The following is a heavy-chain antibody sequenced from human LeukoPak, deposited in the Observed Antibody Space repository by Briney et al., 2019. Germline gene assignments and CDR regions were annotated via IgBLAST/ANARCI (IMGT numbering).Heavy chain of an antibody. J-gene: IGHJ5*02. V-gene: IGHV3-48*01. CDR1: GFTFSSYS. CDR3: ARDKDVDTAMVPFDP. CDR2: ISSSSSTI. D-gene: IGHD5-18*01. Sequence: PGGSLRLSCAASGFTFSSYSVNWVRQAPGKGLEWVSYISSSSSTIYYADSVKGRFTISRDNAKNSLYLQMNSLRAEDTAVYYCARDKDVDTAMVPFDPWGQGTLVTVSS.